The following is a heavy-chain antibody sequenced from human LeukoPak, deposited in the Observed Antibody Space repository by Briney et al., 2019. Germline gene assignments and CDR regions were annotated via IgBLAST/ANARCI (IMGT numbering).Heavy chain of an antibody. D-gene: IGHD3-3*01. CDR3: AKTWSGSYLDY. J-gene: IGHJ4*02. CDR2: ISSSSSAI. V-gene: IGHV3-48*02. Sequence: PGGSLRLSCAASGFSFSSSSMNWVRQAPGKGLEWISYISSSSSAIYYADSVKGRFTISRDNAKNSLCLQMNSLRDEDTAVYYCAKTWSGSYLDYWGLGTLVTVSA. CDR1: GFSFSSSS.